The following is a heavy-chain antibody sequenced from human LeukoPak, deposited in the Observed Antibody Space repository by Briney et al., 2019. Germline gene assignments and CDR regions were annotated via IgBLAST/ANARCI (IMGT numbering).Heavy chain of an antibody. CDR2: IYSGGST. V-gene: IGHV3-66*01. Sequence: GGSLRLSCAASGFTVSSNYMSWVRQAPGKGLEWVSVIYSGGSTYYADSVKGRFTISRDNSKNTLYLQMNSLRAEDTAVYYCARESTEDRPGSWGQGTLVTVSS. D-gene: IGHD5/OR15-5a*01. CDR3: ARESTEDRPGS. CDR1: GFTVSSNY. J-gene: IGHJ5*02.